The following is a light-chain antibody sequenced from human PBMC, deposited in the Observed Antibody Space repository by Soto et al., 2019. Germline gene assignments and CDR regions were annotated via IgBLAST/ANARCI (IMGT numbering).Light chain of an antibody. CDR3: QQYNNWPWT. CDR1: QSISDT. J-gene: IGKJ1*01. V-gene: IGKV3-15*01. CDR2: GAS. Sequence: DTVMTQSPATLSVSQGGRATLSCRASQSISDTLAWYQQKPGQAPSRLIHGASTRATGFPARFSGSGSGTDFTLTISSLQSEDFAVYYCQQYNNWPWTFSQGTKVDIK.